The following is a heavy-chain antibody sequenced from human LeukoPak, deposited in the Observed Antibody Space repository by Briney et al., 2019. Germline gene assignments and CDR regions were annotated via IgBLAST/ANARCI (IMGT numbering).Heavy chain of an antibody. V-gene: IGHV3-20*04. CDR3: ARRPNWFDP. J-gene: IGHJ5*02. CDR1: GVKIDEYA. CDR2: INWNGGII. Sequence: GGSLRLSCLASGVKIDEYAMSWVRQPPGKGLQWVAAINWNGGIITYTDSVKGRFTISRDNAKNSLYLEMNSLREEDTAFYYYARRPNWFDPWGQGTLVTVSS.